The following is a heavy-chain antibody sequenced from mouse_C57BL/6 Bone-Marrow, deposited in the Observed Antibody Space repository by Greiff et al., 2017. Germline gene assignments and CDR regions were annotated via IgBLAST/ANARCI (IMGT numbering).Heavy chain of an antibody. CDR3: TTYGSSPCAY. Sequence: EVKLVESGEGLVKPGGSLKLSCAASGFTFSSYAMSWVRQTPEKRLEWVAYISSGGDYIYYADTVKGRFTISRDNARNTLYLQMSSLKSDDTAMYYCTTYGSSPCAYWGQGTLVTVSA. CDR2: ISSGGDYI. J-gene: IGHJ3*01. D-gene: IGHD1-1*01. CDR1: GFTFSSYA. V-gene: IGHV5-9-1*02.